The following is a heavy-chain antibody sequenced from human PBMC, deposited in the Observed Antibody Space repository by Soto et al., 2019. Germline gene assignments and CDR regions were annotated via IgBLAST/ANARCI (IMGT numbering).Heavy chain of an antibody. CDR1: GGSFSGYY. CDR2: INHSGST. Sequence: SETLSLTCAVYGGSFSGYYWSWIRQPPGKGLEWIGEINHSGSTNYNPSLKSRVTISVDTSKNQFSLKLSSVTAADTAVYYCARGGGDGPSGGNRRRHKNWFDPWGQGTLVT. D-gene: IGHD2-15*01. CDR3: ARGGGDGPSGGNRRRHKNWFDP. V-gene: IGHV4-34*01. J-gene: IGHJ5*02.